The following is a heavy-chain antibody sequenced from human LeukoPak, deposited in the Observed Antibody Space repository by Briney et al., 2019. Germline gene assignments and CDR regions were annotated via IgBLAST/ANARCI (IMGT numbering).Heavy chain of an antibody. CDR2: IYTSGST. Sequence: SETLSLTCTVSGGSISSYYWSWIRQPAGKGLEWIGRIYTSGSTNCNPSLKSRVTMSVDTSKNQFSLKLSSVTAADTAVYYCARVAGLATAMETGYFDYWGQGTLVTVSS. D-gene: IGHD5-18*01. CDR1: GGSISSYY. CDR3: ARVAGLATAMETGYFDY. V-gene: IGHV4-4*07. J-gene: IGHJ4*02.